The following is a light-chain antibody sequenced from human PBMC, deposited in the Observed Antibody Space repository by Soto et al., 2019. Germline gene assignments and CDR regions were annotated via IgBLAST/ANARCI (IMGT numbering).Light chain of an antibody. Sequence: IQMTQSPSSLSASVGDRVTITCRASQNINNFLSWFQLKPGKAPKLLIYAASSLQSGVPSRFSGSGSGTDFTLTISSLQPEDFTTYYCQQTYRTPSTFGQGTKVDIK. J-gene: IGKJ1*01. V-gene: IGKV1-39*01. CDR1: QNINNF. CDR3: QQTYRTPST. CDR2: AAS.